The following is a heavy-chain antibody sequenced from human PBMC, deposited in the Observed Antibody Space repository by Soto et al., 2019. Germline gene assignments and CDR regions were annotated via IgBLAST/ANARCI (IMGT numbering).Heavy chain of an antibody. CDR3: AKGLDVLRFLEWSRTYYYGMDV. Sequence: GGSLRLSCAASGFTFSSYAMSWVRQAPGKGLEWVSAISGSGGSTYYADSVKGRFTISRDNSKNTLYLQMNSLRAEDTAVYYCAKGLDVLRFLEWSRTYYYGMDVWGQGTTVTVSS. CDR2: ISGSGGST. D-gene: IGHD3-3*01. J-gene: IGHJ6*02. V-gene: IGHV3-23*01. CDR1: GFTFSSYA.